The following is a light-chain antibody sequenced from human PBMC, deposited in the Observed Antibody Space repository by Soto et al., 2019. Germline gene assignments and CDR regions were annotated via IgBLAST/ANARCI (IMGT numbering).Light chain of an antibody. Sequence: DIPMTQSPSTLSASVGDRVTITCRASQSIRDWLAWYQQIPGKDPKLLIYKASNLETGVPSRFSGTGSGTEFTLIITGRQPDDFATYYCQQYHSDSLRTFGQGTKVEIK. V-gene: IGKV1-5*03. CDR2: KAS. CDR3: QQYHSDSLRT. J-gene: IGKJ1*01. CDR1: QSIRDW.